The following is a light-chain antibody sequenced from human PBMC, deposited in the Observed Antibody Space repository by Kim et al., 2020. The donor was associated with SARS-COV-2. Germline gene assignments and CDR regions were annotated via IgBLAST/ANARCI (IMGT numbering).Light chain of an antibody. Sequence: EIVLTQSPGTLSLSPGERATLSCMASQSVTSSYLAWYQQKPGQTPRLLIYGPSSRATGVPDRFSGSESGTDFTLTISRLEPEDFAVYYCQQYGSSPVTFGQGTKLEIK. CDR1: QSVTSSY. CDR3: QQYGSSPVT. J-gene: IGKJ2*01. CDR2: GPS. V-gene: IGKV3-20*01.